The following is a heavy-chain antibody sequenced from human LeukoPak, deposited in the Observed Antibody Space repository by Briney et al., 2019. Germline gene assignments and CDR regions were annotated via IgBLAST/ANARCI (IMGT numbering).Heavy chain of an antibody. D-gene: IGHD3-3*01. CDR3: ARPEAIFGVVITLEAFDI. CDR1: GFTFSSYG. J-gene: IGHJ3*02. Sequence: GGSLRLSCAASGFTFSSYGMHWVRQAPGKGLEWVAVISYDGSNKYYADSVKGRFTISRDNSKNTLYLQMNSLRAEDTAVYYCARPEAIFGVVITLEAFDIWGQGTMVTVSS. V-gene: IGHV3-30*03. CDR2: ISYDGSNK.